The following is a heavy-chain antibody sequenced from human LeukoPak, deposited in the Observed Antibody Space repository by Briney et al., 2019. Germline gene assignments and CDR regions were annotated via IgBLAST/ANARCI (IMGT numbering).Heavy chain of an antibody. V-gene: IGHV3-21*04. D-gene: IGHD1-26*01. CDR1: GLTFNTYS. CDR3: ARDSSGSYDNWFDP. Sequence: GGSLRLSCAASGLTFNTYSMNWVRQAPGKGLEWVSSISTTGSHMYYQDSVKGRFTISRDNAKNSLYLQMNSLRAEDTAVYYCARDSSGSYDNWFDPWGQGTLVTVSS. CDR2: ISTTGSHM. J-gene: IGHJ5*02.